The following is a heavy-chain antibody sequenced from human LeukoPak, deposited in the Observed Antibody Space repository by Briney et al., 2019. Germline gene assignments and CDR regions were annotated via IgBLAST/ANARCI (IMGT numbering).Heavy chain of an antibody. CDR3: ARGGEFYDY. D-gene: IGHD3-10*01. CDR1: GGTFSSYA. V-gene: IGHV1-69*04. CDR2: IIPILGIA. Sequence: SVEVSCKASGGTFSSYAISWVRQAPGQGLEWMGRIIPILGIANYAQKFQGRVTMTRNTSISTAYMELSSLRSEDTAVYYCARGGEFYDYWGQGTLVTVSS. J-gene: IGHJ4*02.